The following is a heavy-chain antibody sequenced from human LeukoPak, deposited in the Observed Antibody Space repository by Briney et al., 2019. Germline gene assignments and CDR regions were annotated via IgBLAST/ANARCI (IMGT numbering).Heavy chain of an antibody. CDR1: GGSISSYY. D-gene: IGHD2-2*01. CDR3: ARDNIDSSTISYYFDY. J-gene: IGHJ4*02. CDR2: ISYSGTT. Sequence: ETLSLTSTVSGGSISSYYWSWIRQPPGKGLEWIGYISYSGTTNYNPSLKSRVTISLDTSKNQFSLKLSSVTAADTAVYYYARDNIDSSTISYYFDYWGQGTLVTVSS. V-gene: IGHV4-59*01.